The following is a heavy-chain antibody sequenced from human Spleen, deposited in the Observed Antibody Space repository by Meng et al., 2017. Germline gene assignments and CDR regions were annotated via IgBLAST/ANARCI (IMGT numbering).Heavy chain of an antibody. J-gene: IGHJ5*02. Sequence: QVQLQQWGAGLLKPSETLSLTCAVYGGSFSGYYWSWIRQPPGKGLEWIGGSDHFGNPIYNPSLKGRLTISVDTSKNQISLRLTSVIAADTAVYYCVYFWSGYFTSGQGTLVTVSS. CDR2: SDHFGNP. D-gene: IGHD3-3*01. V-gene: IGHV4-34*01. CDR3: VYFWSGYFT. CDR1: GGSFSGYY.